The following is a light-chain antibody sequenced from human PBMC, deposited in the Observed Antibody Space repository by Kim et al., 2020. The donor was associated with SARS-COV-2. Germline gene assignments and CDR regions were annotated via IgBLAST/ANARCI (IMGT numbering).Light chain of an antibody. Sequence: KTVTTSCTRSSGSIASNYVQWYQQRPGSAPTTVIYEDNQRPSGVPDRFSGSIDSSSNSASLTISGLKTEDEADYYCQSYDSSNHVVFGGGTQLTV. V-gene: IGLV6-57*03. J-gene: IGLJ2*01. CDR3: QSYDSSNHVV. CDR1: SGSIASNY. CDR2: EDN.